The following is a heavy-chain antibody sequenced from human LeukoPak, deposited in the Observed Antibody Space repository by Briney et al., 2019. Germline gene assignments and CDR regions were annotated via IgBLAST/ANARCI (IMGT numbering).Heavy chain of an antibody. Sequence: SQTLSLTCAVSGGSISSGGYSWSWIRQPPGKGLEWIGYIYHSGSTYYNPSLKSRATISVDRSKNQFSLKLSSVTAADTAVYYCARARIVVVTNGGLLRVVGDAFDIWGQGTMVTVSS. J-gene: IGHJ3*02. D-gene: IGHD3-22*01. V-gene: IGHV4-30-2*01. CDR2: IYHSGST. CDR3: ARARIVVVTNGGLLRVVGDAFDI. CDR1: GGSISSGGYS.